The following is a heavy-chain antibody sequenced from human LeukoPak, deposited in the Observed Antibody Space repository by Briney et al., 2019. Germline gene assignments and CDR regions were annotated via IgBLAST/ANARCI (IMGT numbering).Heavy chain of an antibody. CDR2: IWYDGSNK. Sequence: GGSLRLSCAASGFTFSSYGMHWVRQAPGKGLEWVAVIWYDGSNKYYADSVKGRFTISRDNSKNTLYLQMNSLRAEDTAVYYCAKGGIAAIPEALYYWGQGTLVTVSS. D-gene: IGHD6-13*01. CDR1: GFTFSSYG. J-gene: IGHJ4*02. CDR3: AKGGIAAIPEALYY. V-gene: IGHV3-33*06.